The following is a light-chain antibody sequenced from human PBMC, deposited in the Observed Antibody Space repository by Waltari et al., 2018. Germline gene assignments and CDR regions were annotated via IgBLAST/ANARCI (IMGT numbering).Light chain of an antibody. CDR3: QVWDSSSDPWA. J-gene: IGLJ2*01. CDR1: NIESKT. CDR2: DDS. V-gene: IGLV3-21*02. Sequence: SYVLTQPPSVSVAPGQTARITWGGNNIESKTVHWYQPNPGKAQVLVVYDDSARPSGSSARFSGSNSGNTATLTISRVEAGDEADYYCQVWDSSSDPWAFGGGTKLTVL.